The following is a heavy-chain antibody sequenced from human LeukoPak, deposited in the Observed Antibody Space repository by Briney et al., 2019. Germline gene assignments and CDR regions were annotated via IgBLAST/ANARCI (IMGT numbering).Heavy chain of an antibody. J-gene: IGHJ6*01. Sequence: PGGSLRLSCAGSGFTFNYFAIHWVRQAPGKGLEWVAVTSFDGTNKYYADSVRGRFTISRDNSNKTVYLQMNSLRADDTAVYYCARDPIYDSGSHSTSLGMDVWGQGTTVTVSS. V-gene: IGHV3-30-3*01. CDR2: TSFDGTNK. CDR3: ARDPIYDSGSHSTSLGMDV. CDR1: GFTFNYFA. D-gene: IGHD3-10*01.